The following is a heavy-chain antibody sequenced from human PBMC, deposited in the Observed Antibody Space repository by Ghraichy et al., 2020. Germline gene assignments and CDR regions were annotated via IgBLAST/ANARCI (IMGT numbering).Heavy chain of an antibody. D-gene: IGHD3-10*01. CDR2: ISSSSSYI. Sequence: GGSLRLSCAASGFTFSSYSMNWVRQAPGKGLEWVSSISSSSSYIYYADSVKGRFTISRDNAKNSLYLQMNSLRAEDTAVYYCARERAHLLWFGELLNDAFDIWGQGTMVTVSS. V-gene: IGHV3-21*01. CDR1: GFTFSSYS. J-gene: IGHJ3*02. CDR3: ARERAHLLWFGELLNDAFDI.